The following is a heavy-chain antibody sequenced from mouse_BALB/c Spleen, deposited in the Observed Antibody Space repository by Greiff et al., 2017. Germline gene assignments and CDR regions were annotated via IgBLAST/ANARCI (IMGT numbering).Heavy chain of an antibody. CDR3: ARGGGYDVGFAY. D-gene: IGHD2-2*01. V-gene: IGHV14-3*02. CDR2: IHPANGNT. CDR1: GFNIKDTY. J-gene: IGHJ3*01. Sequence: VQLQQSGAELVKPGASVKLSCTASGFNIKDTYMHWVKQRPEQGLEWIGRIHPANGNTKYDPKFQGKATITADTSSNTAYLQLSSLTSEDTAVYYCARGGGYDVGFAYWGQGTLVTVSA.